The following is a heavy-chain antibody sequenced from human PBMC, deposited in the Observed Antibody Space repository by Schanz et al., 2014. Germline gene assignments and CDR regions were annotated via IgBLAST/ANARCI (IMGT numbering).Heavy chain of an antibody. CDR3: AKVAPAATYLDS. D-gene: IGHD2-2*01. V-gene: IGHV3-9*01. CDR1: GFRFDDYA. CDR2: IGGSGDST. J-gene: IGHJ4*02. Sequence: EVQLVESGGGLVQPGRSLRLSCVASGFRFDDYAMHWVRQAPGKGLEWVSGIGGSGDSTHYADSVKDRFTISRDNAKNSLFLQMNSLSAEDTAVYYCAKVAPAATYLDSWGLGTLVNVSS.